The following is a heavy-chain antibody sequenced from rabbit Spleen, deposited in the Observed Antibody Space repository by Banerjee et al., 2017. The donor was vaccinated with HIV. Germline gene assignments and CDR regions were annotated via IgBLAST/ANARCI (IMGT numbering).Heavy chain of an antibody. D-gene: IGHD1-1*01. V-gene: IGHV1S45*01. CDR2: IYTGSSDA. CDR3: ARDGYFGNNNVYSSNL. J-gene: IGHJ6*01. Sequence: QEQLEESGGGLVKPEGSLTLTCKASGFDLSSYFYMCWVRQAPGKGLEWIACIYTGSSDASYATWAKGRFTISKTSSTTVTLQMTSLTAADTATYFCARDGYFGNNNVYSSNLWGPGTLVTVS. CDR1: GFDLSSYFY.